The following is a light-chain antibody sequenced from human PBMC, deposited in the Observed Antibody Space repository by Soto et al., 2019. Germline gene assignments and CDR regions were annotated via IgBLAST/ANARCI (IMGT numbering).Light chain of an antibody. Sequence: QSALTQPASVSGSPGQSIAISCTGTSSDVGGYDYVSWYQQHPGKAPKLMIYDVSNRPSGVSNRFSGSKSANTASLTISGLQAEDEADYYCCSYTTTSTYFFGTGTKLTVL. V-gene: IGLV2-14*01. J-gene: IGLJ1*01. CDR1: SSDVGGYDY. CDR2: DVS. CDR3: CSYTTTSTYF.